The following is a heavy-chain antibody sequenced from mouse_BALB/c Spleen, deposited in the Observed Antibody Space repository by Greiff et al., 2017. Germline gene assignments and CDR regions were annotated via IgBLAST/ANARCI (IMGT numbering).Heavy chain of an antibody. D-gene: IGHD1-1*01. CDR3: AITTVVARAMDY. Sequence: VKLQESGAELVKPGASVKLSCKASGYTFTSYWMHWVKQRPGQGLEWIGEINPSNGRTNYNEKFKSKATLTVDKSSSTAYMQLSSLTSEDSAVYYCAITTVVARAMDYWGQGTSVTVSS. V-gene: IGHV1S81*02. J-gene: IGHJ4*01. CDR2: INPSNGRT. CDR1: GYTFTSYW.